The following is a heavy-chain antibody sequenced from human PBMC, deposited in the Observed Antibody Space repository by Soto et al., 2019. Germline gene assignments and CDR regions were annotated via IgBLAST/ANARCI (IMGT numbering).Heavy chain of an antibody. CDR1: GYTFTGYY. D-gene: IGHD6-13*01. J-gene: IGHJ6*02. CDR3: AREEVASSWYYYYGMDV. CDR2: INPNSGGT. Sequence: ASVKVSCKASGYTFTGYYMHWVRQAPGQGLEWMGWINPNSGGTNYAQKFQGWVTMTRDTSISTAYMELSRLRSDDTVVYYCAREEVASSWYYYYGMDVWGQGTTVTVSS. V-gene: IGHV1-2*04.